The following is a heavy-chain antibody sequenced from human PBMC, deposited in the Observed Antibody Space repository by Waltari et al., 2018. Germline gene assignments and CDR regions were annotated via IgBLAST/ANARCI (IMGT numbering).Heavy chain of an antibody. J-gene: IGHJ3*01. CDR3: ARESSGVITDAFDF. CDR1: GYSISSGYG. CDR2: IYGSSGST. V-gene: IGHV4-28*03. D-gene: IGHD3-16*01. Sequence: QVQLQESGPGLVKPSETLSLTCAVSGYSISSGYGWGWIRQPPGKGLEWIGQIYGSSGSTYYNPSLKSRVTVSKDTSKNQFSLKLSSVTAADTAVYYCARESSGVITDAFDFWGLGLRVTVSS.